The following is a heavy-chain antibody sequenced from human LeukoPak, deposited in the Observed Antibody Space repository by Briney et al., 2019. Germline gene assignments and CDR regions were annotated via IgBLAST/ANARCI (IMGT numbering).Heavy chain of an antibody. J-gene: IGHJ4*02. CDR1: GFTFSSYS. CDR2: ISTSSSTI. Sequence: LTGGSLRLSCAASGFTFSSYSMNWVRQAPGKGLEWVSYISTSSSTIYYADSVKGRFTISRDNAKNSLYLQMNSLRDEDTAVYYCARDAAPSEYGDLYYFDYWGQGTLVTVSA. CDR3: ARDAAPSEYGDLYYFDY. D-gene: IGHD4-17*01. V-gene: IGHV3-48*02.